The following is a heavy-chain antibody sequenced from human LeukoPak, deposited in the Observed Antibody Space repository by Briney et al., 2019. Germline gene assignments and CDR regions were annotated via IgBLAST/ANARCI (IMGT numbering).Heavy chain of an antibody. CDR1: GFTFRGYN. V-gene: IGHV3-21*04. CDR3: AKFGLAGSGRFHDAFDI. D-gene: IGHD3-10*01. Sequence: GGSLRLSCAASGFTFRGYNLNWVRQAPGKGLEWVSAISSSSSYIYYADSVKGRFTISRDNAKNSLYLQMNSLRAEDTAVYYCAKFGLAGSGRFHDAFDIWGQGTMVIVSS. J-gene: IGHJ3*02. CDR2: ISSSSSYI.